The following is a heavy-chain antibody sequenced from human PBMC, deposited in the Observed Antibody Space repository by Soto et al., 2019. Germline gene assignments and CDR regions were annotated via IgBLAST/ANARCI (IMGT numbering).Heavy chain of an antibody. V-gene: IGHV3-30*18. CDR1: RFTFSSSV. Sequence: PGGSPTLSCASSRFTFSSSVMHGVRQAPGKGLEWVAVISYDGSNKYYADSVKGRFTISRENSKNSLYLQRNSLRAEDTVVYYCAKDVGGVFDIWAQGTMVTVS. CDR2: ISYDGSNK. CDR3: AKDVGGVFDI. D-gene: IGHD1-26*01. J-gene: IGHJ3*02.